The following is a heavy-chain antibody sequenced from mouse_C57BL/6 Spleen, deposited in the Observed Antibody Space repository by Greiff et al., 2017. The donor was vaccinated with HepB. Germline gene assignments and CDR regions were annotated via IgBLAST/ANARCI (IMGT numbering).Heavy chain of an antibody. CDR3: ARETPVATSSYWYFDV. J-gene: IGHJ1*03. CDR2: IYPRSGNT. D-gene: IGHD1-1*01. CDR1: GYTFTSYG. V-gene: IGHV1-81*01. Sequence: VKLQESGAELARPGASVKLSCKASGYTFTSYGISWVKQRTGQGLEWIGEIYPRSGNTYYNEKFKGKATLTADKSSSTAYMELRSLTSEDSAVYFCARETPVATSSYWYFDVWGTGTTVTVSS.